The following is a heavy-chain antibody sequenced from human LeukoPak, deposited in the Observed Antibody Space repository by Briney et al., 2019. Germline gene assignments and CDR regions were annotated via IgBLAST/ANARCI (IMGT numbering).Heavy chain of an antibody. J-gene: IGHJ4*02. CDR2: ISNDGSRK. CDR1: GFTFSRHG. CDR3: ARDRAWNYFDY. Sequence: GGSLRLSCAPSGFTFSRHGMHWVRQAPGKGLEWVAIISNDGSRKYYGQSVEGRFTISRDNSKNTLYLQMDSLRAEDTAVYYCARDRAWNYFDYWGQGTLVTVSS. V-gene: IGHV3-30*03. D-gene: IGHD3-3*01.